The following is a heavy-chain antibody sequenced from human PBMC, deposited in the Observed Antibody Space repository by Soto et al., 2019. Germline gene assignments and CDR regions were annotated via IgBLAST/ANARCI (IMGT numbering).Heavy chain of an antibody. Sequence: SSETLSLTCSVSRGSISGYYLSWIRQPPGKGLEWIGYIYYSGSTKYNPSLKSRVTISVDTSKNQFSLKLSSVTAADTAVYYCARDPLKVISHGNWFDPWGQGTLVTVSS. CDR2: IYYSGST. CDR3: ARDPLKVISHGNWFDP. V-gene: IGHV4-59*01. CDR1: RGSISGYY. J-gene: IGHJ5*02.